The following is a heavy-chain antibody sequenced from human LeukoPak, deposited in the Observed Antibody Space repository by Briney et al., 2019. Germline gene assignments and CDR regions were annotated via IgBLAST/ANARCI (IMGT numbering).Heavy chain of an antibody. J-gene: IGHJ4*02. CDR3: AREYRREWRGHAGY. CDR1: GYTFTGYY. D-gene: IGHD3-3*01. CDR2: INPNSGGT. V-gene: IGHV1-2*02. Sequence: ASVKVSCKASGYTFTGYYMHWVRQAPGQGLEWMGWINPNSGGTNYAQKVQGRVTMTRDTSISTAYMELSRLRSDDTAVYYCAREYRREWRGHAGYWGQGTLVTVSS.